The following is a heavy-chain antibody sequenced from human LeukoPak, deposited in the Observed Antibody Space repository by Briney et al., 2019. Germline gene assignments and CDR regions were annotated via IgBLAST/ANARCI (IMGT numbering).Heavy chain of an antibody. Sequence: SETLSLTCAVYGGSFSGYYWSWIRQPPGKGLEWIGEVNHSGGTSYNPSLKSRVTVSVDTSKNQISLKLSSVTAADTAMYYCARGCPNALDYYYLDYWGQGNLVTVSS. CDR2: VNHSGGT. V-gene: IGHV4-34*01. D-gene: IGHD4/OR15-4a*01. J-gene: IGHJ4*02. CDR3: ARGCPNALDYYYLDY. CDR1: GGSFSGYY.